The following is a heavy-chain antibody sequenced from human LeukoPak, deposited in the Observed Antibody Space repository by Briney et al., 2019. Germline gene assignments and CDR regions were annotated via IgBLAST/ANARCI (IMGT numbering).Heavy chain of an antibody. CDR1: GFTFSRVW. D-gene: IGHD6-19*01. CDR3: AKLVEAGSFGLAN. Sequence: GGSLRLSCAASGFTFSRVWMSWVRQSPGKGLEWVANIKEDGSEKHYVDSVKGRFTISRDNAKNSLYLQMNSLRAENTAVYYCAKLVEAGSFGLANWGQGTLVTVSS. V-gene: IGHV3-7*01. CDR2: IKEDGSEK. J-gene: IGHJ4*02.